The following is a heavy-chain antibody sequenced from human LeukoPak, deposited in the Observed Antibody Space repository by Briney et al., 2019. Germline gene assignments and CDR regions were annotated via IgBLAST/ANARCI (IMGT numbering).Heavy chain of an antibody. CDR1: GFTFDDYA. Sequence: PGRSLRLSCAASGFTFDDYAMHWVRQAPGKGLEWVSGISWNSGSIGYADSVKGRFTISRDNAKNSLYLQMNSLRAEDTAVYYCATDGVVVATRADYWGQGTLVTVSS. CDR2: ISWNSGSI. CDR3: ATDGVVVATRADY. J-gene: IGHJ4*02. D-gene: IGHD2-15*01. V-gene: IGHV3-9*01.